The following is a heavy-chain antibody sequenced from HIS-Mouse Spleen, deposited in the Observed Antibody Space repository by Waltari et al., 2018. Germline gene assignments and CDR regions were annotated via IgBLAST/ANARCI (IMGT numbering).Heavy chain of an antibody. Sequence: QVQLVQSGAEVKKPGASVKVSCKASGYTFTGYYMHWVRQAPGQGLEWMGWINPNSGGTNYAQKFQGRVTMTRDTSISTAYMELSRLRSDDTAVYYCACSEVVVIRMGAFDIWGQGTMVTVSS. CDR2: INPNSGGT. CDR3: ACSEVVVIRMGAFDI. CDR1: GYTFTGYY. J-gene: IGHJ3*02. D-gene: IGHD3-22*01. V-gene: IGHV1-2*02.